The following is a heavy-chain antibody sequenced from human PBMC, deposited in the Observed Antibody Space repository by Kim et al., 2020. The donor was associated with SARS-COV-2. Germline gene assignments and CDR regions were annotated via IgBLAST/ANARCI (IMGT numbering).Heavy chain of an antibody. CDR2: IKSKTDGGTT. Sequence: GGSLRLSCAASGFTFSNAWMSWVRQAPGKGLEWVGRIKSKTDGGTTDYAAPVKGRFTISRDDSKNTLYLQMNSLKTEDTAVYYCTTGPAAGIYWYFDLWGRGTLVTVSS. CDR1: GFTFSNAW. CDR3: TTGPAAGIYWYFDL. J-gene: IGHJ2*01. V-gene: IGHV3-15*01. D-gene: IGHD6-13*01.